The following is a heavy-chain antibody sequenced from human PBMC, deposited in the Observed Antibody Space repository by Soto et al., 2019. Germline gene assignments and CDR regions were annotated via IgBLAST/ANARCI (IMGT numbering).Heavy chain of an antibody. CDR3: TTGSYGEQSYYALANGNWFAP. J-gene: IGHJ5*02. CDR1: RFTLSSYA. D-gene: IGHD3-10*01. CDR2: ISAHGGRT. V-gene: IGHV3-23*01. Sequence: PGGSLRLSCASSRFTLSSYAMRWVRHARGKSLECVSAISAHGGRTYYVESENGVSTISRDDSETTLYVQLSSLSADHTAVDFCTTGSYGEQSYYALANGNWFAPSCQGTVVTVSS.